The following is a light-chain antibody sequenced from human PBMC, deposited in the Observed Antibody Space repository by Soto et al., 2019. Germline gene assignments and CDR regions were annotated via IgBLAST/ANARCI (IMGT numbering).Light chain of an antibody. CDR3: LQHNNYPLT. Sequence: DIQMTQSPSSLSASLGDRVTITCRASQGIRNGLGWYQQKPGKAPKRLIYAASTLQSGVPSRFSGSGSGTEFTLTISSLQPEDFATYYCLQHNNYPLTFGGGTKVEIX. CDR2: AAS. J-gene: IGKJ4*01. CDR1: QGIRNG. V-gene: IGKV1-17*01.